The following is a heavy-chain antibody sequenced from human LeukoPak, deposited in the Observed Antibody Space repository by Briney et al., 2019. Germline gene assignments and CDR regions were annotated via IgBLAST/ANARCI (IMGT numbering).Heavy chain of an antibody. CDR3: ASYDYYDSSGYYPFGY. CDR1: GGTFSSYA. Sequence: SVKVSCKASGGTFSSYAISWVRQAPGQGLEWMGGIIPIFGTANYAQKFQGRVTITADESTSTAYMELSSLRSEDTAVYYCASYDYYDSSGYYPFGYWGQGTLVTVSS. J-gene: IGHJ4*02. D-gene: IGHD3-22*01. CDR2: IIPIFGTA. V-gene: IGHV1-69*13.